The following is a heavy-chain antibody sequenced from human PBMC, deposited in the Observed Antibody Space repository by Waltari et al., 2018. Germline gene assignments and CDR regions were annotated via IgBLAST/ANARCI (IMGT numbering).Heavy chain of an antibody. CDR1: GFTFSSYS. Sequence: EVQLVESGGGLVQPGGSLRLSCAASGFTFSSYSMNWVRQAPGKGLGCVSYINIGSSSIFYAGPMKGRFTISRDNAKNSLYLQMNSLRAEDTAVYYCAREPPYADYAFDSWGQGSLVTVSS. D-gene: IGHD4-17*01. J-gene: IGHJ4*02. CDR3: AREPPYADYAFDS. V-gene: IGHV3-48*04. CDR2: INIGSSSI.